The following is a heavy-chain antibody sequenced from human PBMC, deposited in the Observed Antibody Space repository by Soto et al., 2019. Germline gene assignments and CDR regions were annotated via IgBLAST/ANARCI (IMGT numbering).Heavy chain of an antibody. D-gene: IGHD6-6*01. Sequence: GGCLRLSCAASGITFSSYSMNWVRQAPGKGLEWVSSISSTGTYIDYADSVKGRFTISRDNAKNSLFLQMDSLRAEDAALYYCARQTNPYSSSSHAFDIWGQGTMVTVSS. V-gene: IGHV3-21*01. CDR1: GITFSSYS. CDR3: ARQTNPYSSSSHAFDI. CDR2: ISSTGTYI. J-gene: IGHJ3*02.